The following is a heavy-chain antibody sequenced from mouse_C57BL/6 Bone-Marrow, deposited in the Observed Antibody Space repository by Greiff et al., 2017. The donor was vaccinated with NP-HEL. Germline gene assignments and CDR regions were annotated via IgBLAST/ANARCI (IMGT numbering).Heavy chain of an antibody. D-gene: IGHD4-1*02. Sequence: EVQLQESGGGLVQPGGSMKLSCVASGFTFSNYWMNWVRQSPEKGLEWVAQIRLKSDNYATHYAESVKGRFTISRDDSKSSVYLQMNNLRAEDTGIYYCINWDAYAMDYWGQGTSVTVSS. CDR1: GFTFSNYW. CDR2: IRLKSDNYAT. V-gene: IGHV6-3*01. CDR3: INWDAYAMDY. J-gene: IGHJ4*01.